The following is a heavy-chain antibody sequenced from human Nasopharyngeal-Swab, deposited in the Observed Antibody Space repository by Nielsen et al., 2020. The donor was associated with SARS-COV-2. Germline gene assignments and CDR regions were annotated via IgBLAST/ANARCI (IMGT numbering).Heavy chain of an antibody. J-gene: IGHJ3*02. CDR2: INTNTGNP. D-gene: IGHD3-3*01. CDR3: ARGDYDFWSSWVSAFDI. CDR1: GYTFTSYA. Sequence: ASVKVSCKASGYTFTSYAMNWVRQAPGQGLEWMGWINTNTGNPTYAQGFIGRFVFSLDTSVSTAYLQISSLKAEDTAVYYCARGDYDFWSSWVSAFDIWGQGTMVTVSS. V-gene: IGHV7-4-1*02.